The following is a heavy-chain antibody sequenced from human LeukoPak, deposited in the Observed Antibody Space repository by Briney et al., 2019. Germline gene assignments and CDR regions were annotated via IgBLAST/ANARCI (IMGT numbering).Heavy chain of an antibody. Sequence: GGSLRPSCAASGFTFSSYAMSWVRQAPGKGLEWVSAISGSGGSTYYADSVKGRFTISRDNSKNTLYLQMNSLRAEDTAVYYCAKDPMVRGVIITTFDYWGQGTLVTVSS. CDR2: ISGSGGST. CDR1: GFTFSSYA. V-gene: IGHV3-23*01. J-gene: IGHJ4*02. CDR3: AKDPMVRGVIITTFDY. D-gene: IGHD3-10*01.